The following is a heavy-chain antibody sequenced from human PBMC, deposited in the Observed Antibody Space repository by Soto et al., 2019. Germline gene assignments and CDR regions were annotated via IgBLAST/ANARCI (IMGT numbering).Heavy chain of an antibody. CDR1: GFTVSSNY. CDR2: IYSGGST. J-gene: IGHJ4*02. D-gene: IGHD3-16*01. Sequence: GGSLRLSCVASGFTVSSNYMSWVRQAPGKGLEWVSVIYSGGSTYYADSVKGRFTISRDNSKNTLYLQMNSLRAEDTAVYYCAREGGELEGFDYWGQGTLVTVSS. CDR3: AREGGELEGFDY. V-gene: IGHV3-66*01.